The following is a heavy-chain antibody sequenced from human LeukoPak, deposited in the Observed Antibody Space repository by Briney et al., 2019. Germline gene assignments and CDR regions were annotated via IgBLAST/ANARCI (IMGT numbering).Heavy chain of an antibody. J-gene: IGHJ6*03. Sequence: SETLSLTCTVSGGSISSYYWSRIRQPAGKGLEWIGRIYTSGSTNYNPSLKSRVTMSVDTSKNQFSLKLSSVTAADTAVYYCARDKSLFTRGYYYYYMDVWGKGTTVTVSS. D-gene: IGHD3-10*02. V-gene: IGHV4-4*07. CDR3: ARDKSLFTRGYYYYYMDV. CDR2: IYTSGST. CDR1: GGSISSYY.